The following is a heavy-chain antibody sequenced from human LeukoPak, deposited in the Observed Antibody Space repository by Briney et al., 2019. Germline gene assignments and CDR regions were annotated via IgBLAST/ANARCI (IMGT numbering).Heavy chain of an antibody. D-gene: IGHD6-6*01. CDR1: GFTFSSYW. J-gene: IGHJ4*02. CDR3: ARDSSHYLGSSDY. V-gene: IGHV3-7*03. Sequence: GGSLRLSCAASGFTFSSYWMNWARQAPGKGLEWVASINHNGNVNYYVDSVKGRFTISRDNAKNTLNLQMNSLRAEDTAIYYCARDSSHYLGSSDYWGQGTLVTVSS. CDR2: INHNGNVN.